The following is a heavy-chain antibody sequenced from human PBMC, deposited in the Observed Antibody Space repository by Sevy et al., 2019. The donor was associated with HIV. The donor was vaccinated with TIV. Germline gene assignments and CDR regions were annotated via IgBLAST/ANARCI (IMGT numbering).Heavy chain of an antibody. CDR1: GDSISSYF. V-gene: IGHV4-59*01. Sequence: SETLSLTCSVSGDSISSYFWTWVRQSPGKGLVWIGNVYFTGNTDYSPSLKSRVTLSLDTSKSQFSLTLKSVTAADTAIYFCARDSTTRPRVLDYWGQGTLVTVSS. CDR2: VYFTGNT. J-gene: IGHJ4*02. D-gene: IGHD1-1*01. CDR3: ARDSTTRPRVLDY.